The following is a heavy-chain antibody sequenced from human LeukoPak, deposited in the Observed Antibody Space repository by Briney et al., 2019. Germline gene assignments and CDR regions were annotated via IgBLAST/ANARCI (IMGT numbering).Heavy chain of an antibody. CDR1: GAFSDYY. J-gene: IGHJ4*02. Sequence: PSETPSLTCAVYGAFSDYYWNWIRQPPGKGLEWIGEIHHSGSTNYNPSLKSRVTISVDTSKNQFSLKLSSVTAADTAVYYCARGSGSYGFDYWGQGTLVTVSS. D-gene: IGHD1-26*01. CDR2: IHHSGST. CDR3: ARGSGSYGFDY. V-gene: IGHV4-34*01.